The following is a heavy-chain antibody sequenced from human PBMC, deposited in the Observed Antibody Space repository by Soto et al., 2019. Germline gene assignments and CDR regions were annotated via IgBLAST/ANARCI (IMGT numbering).Heavy chain of an antibody. Sequence: GGSLRLSCAASGFTFSSYAMHWVRQAPGKGLEWVAVISYDGSNKYYADSVKGRFTISRDNSKNTLYLQMNSLRAEDTAVYYCARGPEGSRPSDYWGQGTLVTVSS. CDR1: GFTFSSYA. CDR3: ARGPEGSRPSDY. V-gene: IGHV3-30-3*01. J-gene: IGHJ4*02. CDR2: ISYDGSNK. D-gene: IGHD3-10*01.